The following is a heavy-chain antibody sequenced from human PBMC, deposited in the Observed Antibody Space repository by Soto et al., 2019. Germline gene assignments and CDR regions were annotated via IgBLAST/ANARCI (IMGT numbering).Heavy chain of an antibody. CDR1: GFTFDDYA. J-gene: IGHJ6*03. CDR3: AKDADYGDSYYYYYYMDV. D-gene: IGHD4-17*01. CDR2: IIWNSGSI. Sequence: EVQLVESGGGLVQPGRSLRLSCAASGFTFDDYAMHWVRQAPGKGLEWVSGIIWNSGSIGYADSVKGRFTISRDNAKNSLYLQMNSLRAEDTALYYCAKDADYGDSYYYYYYMDVWGKGTTVTVSS. V-gene: IGHV3-9*01.